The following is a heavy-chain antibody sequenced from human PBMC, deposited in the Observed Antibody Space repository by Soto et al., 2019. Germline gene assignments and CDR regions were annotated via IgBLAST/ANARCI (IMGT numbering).Heavy chain of an antibody. V-gene: IGHV3-23*01. J-gene: IGHJ5*02. CDR1: GFTFSSYA. CDR3: AKLFRGYSGRRGGWFDP. CDR2: ISGSGGST. D-gene: IGHD5-12*01. Sequence: EVQLLESGGGLVQPGGSLRLSCAASGFTFSSYAMSWVLQAPGKGLEWVSAISGSGGSTYYADSVKGRFTISRDNSKNTLYLQMNSLRAEDTAVYYCAKLFRGYSGRRGGWFDPWGQGTLVTVSS.